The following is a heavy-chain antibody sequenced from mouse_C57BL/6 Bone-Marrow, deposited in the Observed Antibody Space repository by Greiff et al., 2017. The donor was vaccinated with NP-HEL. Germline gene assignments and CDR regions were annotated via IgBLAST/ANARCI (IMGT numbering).Heavy chain of an antibody. Sequence: VQLKQSGAELVRPGASVKLSCTASGFNIKDDYMHWVKQRPEQGLEWIGWIDPENGDTEYASKFQGKATITADTSSNTAYLQLSSLTSEDTAVYYCTEYDYDGAYWGQGTLVTVSA. D-gene: IGHD2-4*01. CDR1: GFNIKDDY. J-gene: IGHJ3*01. CDR2: IDPENGDT. CDR3: TEYDYDGAY. V-gene: IGHV14-4*01.